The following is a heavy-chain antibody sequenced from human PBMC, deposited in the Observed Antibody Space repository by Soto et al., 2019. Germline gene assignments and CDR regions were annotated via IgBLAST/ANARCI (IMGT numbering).Heavy chain of an antibody. CDR3: AHARYSSSWYDYYYGMDV. CDR1: GFSLSTSGVG. Sequence: QITLKESGPTLVKPTQTLTLTCTFSGFSLSTSGVGVGWIRQPPGKALEWLALIYWDDDKRYSPSLKSRLTITKATSKNQVVLTMTNMDPVDTATYYCAHARYSSSWYDYYYGMDVWGQGTTVTVSS. D-gene: IGHD6-13*01. V-gene: IGHV2-5*02. J-gene: IGHJ6*02. CDR2: IYWDDDK.